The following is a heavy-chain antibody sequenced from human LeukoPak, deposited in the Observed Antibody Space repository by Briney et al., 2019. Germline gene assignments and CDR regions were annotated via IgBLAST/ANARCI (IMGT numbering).Heavy chain of an antibody. CDR1: GGSISSYY. J-gene: IGHJ4*02. D-gene: IGHD3-10*01. CDR2: IYYSGST. Sequence: SETLSLTCTVSGGSISSYYWSWIRQPPGKGLEWIGYIYYSGSTNYNPSLKSRVTISVDTSKNQFSLKLSSVTAADTAVYYCARHVRGSLGFDYWGQGTLVTVSS. CDR3: ARHVRGSLGFDY. V-gene: IGHV4-59*08.